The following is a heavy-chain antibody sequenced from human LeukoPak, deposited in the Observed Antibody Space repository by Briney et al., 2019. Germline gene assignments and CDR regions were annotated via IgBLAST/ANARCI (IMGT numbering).Heavy chain of an antibody. CDR1: GFTFSSYG. Sequence: GGSLRLSCAASGFTFSSYGMHWVRQAPGKGLEWVAFIRYDGSNKYYADSVKGRFTISRDNSKNTLYLQMNSLRAEDTAVYYCAKDSRVYYYDSSGYYSRYFDYWGQGTLVTVSS. D-gene: IGHD3-22*01. V-gene: IGHV3-30*02. J-gene: IGHJ4*02. CDR2: IRYDGSNK. CDR3: AKDSRVYYYDSSGYYSRYFDY.